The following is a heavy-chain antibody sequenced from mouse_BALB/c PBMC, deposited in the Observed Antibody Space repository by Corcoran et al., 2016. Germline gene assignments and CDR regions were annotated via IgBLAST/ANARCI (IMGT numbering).Heavy chain of an antibody. CDR3: ARYITVVYYFYY. V-gene: IGHV1-84*02. CDR1: GYIFTDYY. CDR2: IYPGTGNT. Sequence: IQLQQTGHELVKPEASVKIFCKAYGYIFTDYYINWVKQKSGQGIEWIGWIYPGTGNTRYNEKFKGKATLPGDTYSSTAYMQLSSLTSEDTAVYFCARYITVVYYFYYWGQATTLIVSS. J-gene: IGHJ2*01. D-gene: IGHD1-1*01.